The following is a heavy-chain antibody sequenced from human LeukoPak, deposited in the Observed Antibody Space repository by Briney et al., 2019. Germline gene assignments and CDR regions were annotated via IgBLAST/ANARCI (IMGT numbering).Heavy chain of an antibody. CDR1: GFTFSSYG. CDR2: ISYDGSNK. CDR3: AKERTSDYYGMDV. V-gene: IGHV3-30*18. Sequence: PGGSLRLSCAASGFTFSSYGMHWVRQAPGKGLEWVAVISYDGSNKYYADSVKGRFTISRDNSKNTLYLQMNSLRAEDTAVYYCAKERTSDYYGMDVWGQGTTVTVSS. J-gene: IGHJ6*02.